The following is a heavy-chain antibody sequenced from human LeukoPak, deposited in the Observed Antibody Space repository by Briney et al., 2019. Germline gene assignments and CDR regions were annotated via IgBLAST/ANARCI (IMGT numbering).Heavy chain of an antibody. CDR2: ISYDGSNK. CDR1: GFTFSSYA. V-gene: IGHV3-30-3*01. CDR3: ARGPYDYGDYGRMGDY. D-gene: IGHD4-17*01. J-gene: IGHJ4*02. Sequence: PGRSLRLSCAASGFTFSSYAMHWVRQAPGKGLEWVAVISYDGSNKYYADSVKGRFTISRDNSKNTLYLQMNSLRAEDTAVYYCARGPYDYGDYGRMGDYWGQGTLVTVSS.